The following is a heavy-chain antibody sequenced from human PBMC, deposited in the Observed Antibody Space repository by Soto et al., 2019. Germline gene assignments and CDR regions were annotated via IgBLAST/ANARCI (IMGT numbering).Heavy chain of an antibody. CDR1: GFTVSSNY. J-gene: IGHJ5*02. CDR2: IYSGGST. Sequence: GGSLRLSCAASGFTVSSNYMSWVRQAPGKGLEWVSVIYSGGSTYYADSVKGRFTISRDNSKNTLYLQMNSLRAEDTAVYYCARHPPNPAAGNNWFDPWGQGTLVTVSS. D-gene: IGHD6-13*01. CDR3: ARHPPNPAAGNNWFDP. V-gene: IGHV3-66*04.